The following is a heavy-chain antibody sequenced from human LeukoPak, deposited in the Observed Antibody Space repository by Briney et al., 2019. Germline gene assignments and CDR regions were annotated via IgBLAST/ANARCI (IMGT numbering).Heavy chain of an antibody. CDR1: GGSLSSSSYY. CDR3: ARLEMATIPDY. Sequence: SETLSLTCTVSGGSLSSSSYYWGWIRQPPGKGLEWIGSIYYSGSTYYNPSLKSRVTISVDTSKNQFSLKLSSVTAADTAVYYCARLEMATIPDYWGQGTLVTVSS. CDR2: IYYSGST. V-gene: IGHV4-39*07. J-gene: IGHJ4*02. D-gene: IGHD5-24*01.